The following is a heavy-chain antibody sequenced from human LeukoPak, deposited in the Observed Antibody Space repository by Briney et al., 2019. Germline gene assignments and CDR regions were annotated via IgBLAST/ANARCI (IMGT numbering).Heavy chain of an antibody. Sequence: ASVKVSCKASGYTFTSYGISWVRQAPGQGLEWMGWISAYNGNTNYAQKLQGRVTMTTDTSTSTAYMELRSLRSDDTAVYYCARMGCSSTSCYEDWFDPWGQGTLVTVSS. D-gene: IGHD2-2*01. J-gene: IGHJ5*02. CDR2: ISAYNGNT. CDR1: GYTFTSYG. V-gene: IGHV1-18*01. CDR3: ARMGCSSTSCYEDWFDP.